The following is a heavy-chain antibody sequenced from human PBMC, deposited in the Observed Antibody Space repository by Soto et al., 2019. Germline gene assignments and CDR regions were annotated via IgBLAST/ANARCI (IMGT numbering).Heavy chain of an antibody. D-gene: IGHD6-19*01. Sequence: CLTGXVSCDSSCTYFCNWLRQNPGKGLEWIGYIYSSGSTSYNPSLNSRVTISVDTSKNQFSLKLTSANAADTAVYYCARGGWAPGYWGQGIQVTVSS. CDR2: IYSSGST. V-gene: IGHV4-59*01. CDR3: ARGGWAPGY. J-gene: IGHJ4*02. CDR1: CDSSCTYF.